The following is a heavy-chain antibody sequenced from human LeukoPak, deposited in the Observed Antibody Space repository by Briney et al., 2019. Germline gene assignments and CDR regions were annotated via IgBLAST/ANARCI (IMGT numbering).Heavy chain of an antibody. V-gene: IGHV3-7*05. CDR3: AADPEYTSGA. CDR2: IKQDGSET. CDR1: GFTFSSYW. J-gene: IGHJ5*02. D-gene: IGHD6-19*01. Sequence: PGGSLRLSCTASGFTFSSYWMSWVRQAPGKGLEWVANIKQDGSETYYVDSVKGRFTISRDNAKNSLFLQMNSLRTEDTAVYYCAADPEYTSGAWGQGTLVTVSS.